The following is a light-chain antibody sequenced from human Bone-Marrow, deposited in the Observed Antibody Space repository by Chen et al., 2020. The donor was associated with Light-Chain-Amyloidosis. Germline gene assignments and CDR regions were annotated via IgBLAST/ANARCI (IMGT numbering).Light chain of an antibody. CDR2: RDT. CDR1: DLPTKY. J-gene: IGLJ2*01. V-gene: IGLV3-25*03. Sequence: SYELTQPPSVSVSPAQTARLTCSGDDLPTKYAYWYQQKPGQAPVLVIHRDTERPSGISERFSGSSSGTTATLTISGVQAEDEADYHCQSADSSGTYEVKFGGGTKLTVL. CDR3: QSADSSGTYEVK.